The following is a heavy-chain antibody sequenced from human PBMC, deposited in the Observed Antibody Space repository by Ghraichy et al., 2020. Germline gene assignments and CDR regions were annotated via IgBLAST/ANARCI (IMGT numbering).Heavy chain of an antibody. D-gene: IGHD4-17*01. CDR3: AREYGDDHYYYYYMDV. CDR1: GGSISSYH. Sequence: SDTLSLTCTVSGGSISSYHWSWIRQPAGKGLEWIGRIYRSGRTNYTPSLKSRANMSVDTSKNQFSLKLRSVTAADTAVYFCAREYGDDHYYYYYMDVWGKGTTVSVSS. CDR2: IYRSGRT. J-gene: IGHJ6*03. V-gene: IGHV4-4*07.